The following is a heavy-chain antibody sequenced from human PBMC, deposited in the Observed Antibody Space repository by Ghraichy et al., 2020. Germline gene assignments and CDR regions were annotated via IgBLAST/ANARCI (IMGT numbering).Heavy chain of an antibody. CDR1: GFTFGSYC. CDR2: ITSSGRTI. Sequence: GESLNISCVGSGFTFGSYCMHWVRQSPGTGLEWVSYITSSGRTIFYADAVKGRFTISRDNAQNSLYLQMKSLREEDTALYYCASASGVVRFYYYAGMDVWGQGTTVTVSS. J-gene: IGHJ6*02. V-gene: IGHV3-48*02. CDR3: ASASGVVRFYYYAGMDV. D-gene: IGHD4-23*01.